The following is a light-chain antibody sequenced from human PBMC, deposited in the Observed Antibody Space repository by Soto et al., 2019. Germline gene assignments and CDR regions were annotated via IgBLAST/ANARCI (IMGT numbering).Light chain of an antibody. J-gene: IGKJ5*01. CDR2: NVS. Sequence: DVVMTHYPLSRPVTLGQPASISSRSNQRRVHSDRIACLSWFQQRPGRSPRRLIYNVSTRDSGVPARFSGSGSGTDFALKISRVEAEDVGVYYCMQGTNWPPITFGQGTRLEIK. CDR3: MQGTNWPPIT. V-gene: IGKV2-30*02. CDR1: QRRVHSDRIAC.